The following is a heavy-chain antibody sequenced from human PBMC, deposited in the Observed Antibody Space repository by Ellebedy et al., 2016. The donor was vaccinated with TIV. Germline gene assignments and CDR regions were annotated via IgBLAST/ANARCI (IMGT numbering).Heavy chain of an antibody. J-gene: IGHJ5*02. CDR1: GVTVRSNY. CDR3: DRERFPLPT. Sequence: PGGSLRLSCAASGVTVRSNYMTWVRQAPGKGLEWVSGIYSGNDTHYADSVKGRFTISRDILKNSVFLQMDRLRAEDTALYYLDRERFPLPTWGQGTLVTVSS. CDR2: IYSGNDT. D-gene: IGHD3-16*01. V-gene: IGHV3-66*01.